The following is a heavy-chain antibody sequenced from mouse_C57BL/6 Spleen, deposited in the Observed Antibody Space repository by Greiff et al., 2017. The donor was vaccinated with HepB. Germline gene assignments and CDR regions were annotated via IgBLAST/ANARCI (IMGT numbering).Heavy chain of an antibody. V-gene: IGHV5-17*01. CDR3: ARPRGYWYFDV. J-gene: IGHJ1*03. CDR2: ISSGSSTI. CDR1: GFTFSDYG. Sequence: EVKLVESGGGLVKPGGSLKLSCAACGFTFSDYGMHWVRQAPEKGLEWVAYISSGSSTIYYADTVKGRFTISRDNAKNTLFLQMTSLRSEDTAMYYCARPRGYWYFDVWGTGTTVTVSS.